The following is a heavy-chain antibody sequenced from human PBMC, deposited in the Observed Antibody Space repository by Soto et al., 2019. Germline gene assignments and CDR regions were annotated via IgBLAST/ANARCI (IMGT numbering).Heavy chain of an antibody. D-gene: IGHD5-18*01. CDR2: IIPMFGTA. V-gene: IGHV1-69*12. CDR3: ASGIQLWLRRINNGYSG. Sequence: VQLVASGGEGEKPESSVEVSCKAPGGTFRTFAISLVRQAPGQGLEWMGGIIPMFGTANYAQRFQDRVTITADESTNTVYMELSSLRSEDTAVYFCASGIQLWLRRINNGYSGWGQGTLVTVSS. CDR1: GGTFRTFA. J-gene: IGHJ4*02.